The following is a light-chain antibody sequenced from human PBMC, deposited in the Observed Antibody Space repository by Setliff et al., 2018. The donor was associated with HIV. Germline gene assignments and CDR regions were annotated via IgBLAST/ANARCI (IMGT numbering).Light chain of an antibody. CDR2: EVT. CDR1: SSDIGVYDY. Sequence: QSVLTQAASVSGSPGQSITIFCIGTSSDIGVYDYVSWYQQHPGEAPKLIIYEVTKLPSGVSNRFSGSKSGNTASLTISGLQAEDEADYYCSSYRRTNTWVFGGGTKVTV. V-gene: IGLV2-14*01. CDR3: SSYRRTNTWV. J-gene: IGLJ2*01.